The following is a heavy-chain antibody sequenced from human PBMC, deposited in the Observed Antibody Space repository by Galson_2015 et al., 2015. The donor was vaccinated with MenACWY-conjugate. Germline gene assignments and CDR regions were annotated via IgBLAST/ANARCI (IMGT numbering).Heavy chain of an antibody. CDR3: ARFIVGATGTHVDY. J-gene: IGHJ4*02. D-gene: IGHD1-26*01. V-gene: IGHV3-21*01. CDR2: ISSSSSYI. Sequence: ISSSSSYIYYADLVKGRFTISRDNAKNSLYLQMNSLRAEDTAVYYCARFIVGATGTHVDYWGQGTLVTVSS.